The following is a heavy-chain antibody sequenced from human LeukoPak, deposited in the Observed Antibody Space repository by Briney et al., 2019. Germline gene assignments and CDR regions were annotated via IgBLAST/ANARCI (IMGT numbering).Heavy chain of an antibody. CDR3: ARGMAFAWELSDSHAFDI. CDR2: ISAYKGDT. CDR1: GYTFTSYG. J-gene: IGHJ3*02. V-gene: IGHV1-18*01. D-gene: IGHD1-26*01. Sequence: GASVKVSCKTSGYTFTSYGISWLRQAPGQGLEWMGWISAYKGDTDYAQKLQGRVTMTTDTSTSTAYMELRSLRSDDTAVYYCARGMAFAWELSDSHAFDIWGQGTMVTVSS.